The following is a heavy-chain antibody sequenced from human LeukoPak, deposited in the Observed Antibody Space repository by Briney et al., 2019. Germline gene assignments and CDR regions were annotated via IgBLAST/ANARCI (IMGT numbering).Heavy chain of an antibody. J-gene: IGHJ4*02. CDR3: ATQTGYSYGYDY. CDR1: GYTLTELS. Sequence: VASVKVSCKVSGYTLTELSMHWVRQAPGKGLEWMGGFDPEDGETIYAQKFQGRVTMTEDTSTDTAYMELSSLRSEDTAVYYCATQTGYSYGYDYWGQGTLVTVSS. D-gene: IGHD5-18*01. V-gene: IGHV1-24*01. CDR2: FDPEDGET.